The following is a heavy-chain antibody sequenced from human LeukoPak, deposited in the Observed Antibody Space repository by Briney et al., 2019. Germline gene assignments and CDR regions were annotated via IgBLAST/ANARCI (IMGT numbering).Heavy chain of an antibody. CDR2: INPSGGST. V-gene: IGHV1-46*01. CDR3: ASHVGYFDWLLDPGWFDP. J-gene: IGHJ5*02. D-gene: IGHD3-9*01. Sequence: ASVKVSCKASGYTFTSYYMHWVRQAPGQGLEWMGIINPSGGSTSYAQKFQGRVTMTRDTSTSTVYMELSSLRSEDTAVYYCASHVGYFDWLLDPGWFDPWGQGTLVTVSS. CDR1: GYTFTSYY.